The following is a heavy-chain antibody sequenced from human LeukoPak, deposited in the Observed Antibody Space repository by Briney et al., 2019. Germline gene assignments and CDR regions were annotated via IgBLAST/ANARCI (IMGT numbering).Heavy chain of an antibody. D-gene: IGHD1-26*01. Sequence: SETLSLTCTVSGGSISSSSYYWGWIRQPPGTGLEWIGSIYYSGSTYYNPSLKSRVTISVGTSKNRFSLKLSSVTAADTAVYYCARQQSGSYLVDFDYWGQGTLVTVSS. J-gene: IGHJ4*02. CDR3: ARQQSGSYLVDFDY. V-gene: IGHV4-39*01. CDR1: GGSISSSSYY. CDR2: IYYSGST.